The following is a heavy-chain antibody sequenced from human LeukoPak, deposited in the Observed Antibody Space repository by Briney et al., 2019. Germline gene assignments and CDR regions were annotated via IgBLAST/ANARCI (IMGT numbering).Heavy chain of an antibody. V-gene: IGHV3-21*01. Sequence: GGSLRLSCAVSGFAFGSEAMSWVRQSPARGLEWVSSISSSSSYIYYADSVKGRFTISRDNAKNSLYLQMNSLRAEDTAVYYCARDPLGIAAAGGFDYWGQGTLVTVSS. CDR1: GFAFGSEA. D-gene: IGHD6-13*01. J-gene: IGHJ4*02. CDR2: ISSSSSYI. CDR3: ARDPLGIAAAGGFDY.